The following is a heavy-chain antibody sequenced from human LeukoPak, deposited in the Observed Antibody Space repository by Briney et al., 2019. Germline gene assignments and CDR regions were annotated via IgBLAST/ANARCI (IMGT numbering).Heavy chain of an antibody. CDR3: AKDQMGLRFLEWLSPFDY. J-gene: IGHJ4*02. V-gene: IGHV3-23*01. CDR2: ICGSGGST. CDR1: GFSLSSYA. Sequence: PRGSLRLSCAASGFSLSSYAMSWVRQAPGKGLEWVSAICGSGGSTYYADSVKGRFTISRDNSKNTLYLQMNSLRAEDTAVYYCAKDQMGLRFLEWLSPFDYWGQGTLVTVSS. D-gene: IGHD3-3*01.